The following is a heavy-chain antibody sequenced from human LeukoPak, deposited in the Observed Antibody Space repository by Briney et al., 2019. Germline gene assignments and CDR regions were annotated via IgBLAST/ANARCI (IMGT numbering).Heavy chain of an antibody. D-gene: IGHD1-26*01. CDR3: ARGEYSGSYYYFAY. CDR1: GYTFTSYD. Sequence: GAPVKVSCKASGYTFTSYDTNWVRQAPGQGLEWMGWMNPNTANTGYAQKFQGRVTITRNTSISTSYMEPNSLRSEDTAVYYCARGEYSGSYYYFAYWGQGTLVTVSS. V-gene: IGHV1-8*01. CDR2: MNPNTANT. J-gene: IGHJ4*02.